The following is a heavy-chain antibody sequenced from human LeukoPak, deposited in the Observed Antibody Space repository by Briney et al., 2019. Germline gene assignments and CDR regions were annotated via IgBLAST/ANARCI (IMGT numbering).Heavy chain of an antibody. Sequence: PSETLSLTCAVSGYSISSGYYWGWIRQPPGKGLEWIGSIYNSGSTYYNPSLKSRVTISVDTSKNQFSLKLSSVTAADTAVYYCARHGLMEYYYDSSGYYPSYYFDYWGQGTLVTVSS. CDR1: GYSISSGYY. J-gene: IGHJ4*02. V-gene: IGHV4-38-2*01. D-gene: IGHD3-22*01. CDR2: IYNSGST. CDR3: ARHGLMEYYYDSSGYYPSYYFDY.